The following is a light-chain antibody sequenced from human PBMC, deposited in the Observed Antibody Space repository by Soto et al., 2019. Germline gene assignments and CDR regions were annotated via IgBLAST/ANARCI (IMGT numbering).Light chain of an antibody. CDR2: GAS. CDR3: QHYSSSPPST. J-gene: IGKJ5*01. CDR1: QTVSSNH. V-gene: IGKV3-20*01. Sequence: EVLLTQSPGTLSLSPGERATLSCRASQTVSSNHLIWYQQKPGQAPNLLIYGASSRATGIPDRVSGSAYVTDFTLTISNLEPEDFEVYYCQHYSSSPPSTFGQGKRLESK.